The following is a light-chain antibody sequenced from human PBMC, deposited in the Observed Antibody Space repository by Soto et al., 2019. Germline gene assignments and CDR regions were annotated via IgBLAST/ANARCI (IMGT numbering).Light chain of an antibody. Sequence: EVVMTQSPATLSVSPGERVTLSSRASQSVGSNLAWYQQKPGQAPRLLIYAASTRVIGVPTRFSGSGSGTEFTLTISSLQSEDFAVYYCQQYNDWPPMYTFGQGTQLEIK. CDR3: QQYNDWPPMYT. V-gene: IGKV3-15*01. CDR2: AAS. CDR1: QSVGSN. J-gene: IGKJ2*01.